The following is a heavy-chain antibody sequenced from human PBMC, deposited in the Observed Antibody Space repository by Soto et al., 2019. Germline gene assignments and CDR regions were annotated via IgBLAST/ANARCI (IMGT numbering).Heavy chain of an antibody. CDR2: ISDYNGKT. J-gene: IGHJ4*02. Sequence: QVQLVQSGAEVKKPGASVKVSCKASGYTFTSYGISWVRQAPGQGLEWMGWISDYNGKTNYAQKLQGRVTMTTDTSTRTDYMELRSLRSDDTAVYYCARYRSGARLPIDYWGQGTLVTVSS. CDR3: ARYRSGARLPIDY. D-gene: IGHD6-19*01. CDR1: GYTFTSYG. V-gene: IGHV1-18*01.